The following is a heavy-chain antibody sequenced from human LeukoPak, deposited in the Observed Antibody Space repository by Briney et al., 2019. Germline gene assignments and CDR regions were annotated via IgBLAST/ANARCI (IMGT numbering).Heavy chain of an antibody. V-gene: IGHV1-2*02. CDR1: GYTFTGYY. Sequence: GASVKVSCKASGYTFTGYYMHWVRQAPGQRLEWMGWINPNSGGTNYAQKFQGRVTMTRDTSISTAYMELSRLRSDDTAVYYCARVPVWGYGMDVWGQGTTVTVSS. CDR3: ARVPVWGYGMDV. CDR2: INPNSGGT. D-gene: IGHD2-8*01. J-gene: IGHJ6*02.